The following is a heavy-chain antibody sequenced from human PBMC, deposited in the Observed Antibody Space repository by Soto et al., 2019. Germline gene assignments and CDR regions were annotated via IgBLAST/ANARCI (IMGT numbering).Heavy chain of an antibody. CDR1: GFTFSSYG. CDR3: ARDLIEWLAGPSRWFDP. J-gene: IGHJ5*02. CDR2: IWYDGSNK. D-gene: IGHD6-19*01. V-gene: IGHV3-33*01. Sequence: QVQLVESGGGVVQPGRSLRLSCAASGFTFSSYGMHWVRQAPGKGLEWVAVIWYDGSNKYYADSVKGRFTISRDNSKNTLYLQMNSVRAEATAVYYGARDLIEWLAGPSRWFDPWGQGTLVTVSS.